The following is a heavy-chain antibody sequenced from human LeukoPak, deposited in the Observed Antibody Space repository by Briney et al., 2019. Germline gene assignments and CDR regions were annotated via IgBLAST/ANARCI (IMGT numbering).Heavy chain of an antibody. CDR2: ITHKAFGGTA. D-gene: IGHD3-22*01. CDR3: TRDEFGYGSNFFDY. J-gene: IGHJ4*02. V-gene: IGHV3-49*03. CDR1: GFNFGDYA. Sequence: GGSLRLSCTTSGFNFGDYAMSWFRQAPEKGLEGIGFITHKAFGGTAEYAASVKGRFTISRDDSRSTAYLQMDNVRTEDTGIYYCTRDEFGYGSNFFDYWGQGTLVTVSS.